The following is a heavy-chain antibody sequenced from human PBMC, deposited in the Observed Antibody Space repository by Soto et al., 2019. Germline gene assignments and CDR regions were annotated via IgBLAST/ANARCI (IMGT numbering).Heavy chain of an antibody. CDR3: ARGDHYDGSGSYPGDY. J-gene: IGHJ4*02. Sequence: QVQLVQSGGEVKKPGASVKVSCKASGYTFINYGLSWVRQAPGQGLEWIGWIGAYNGNKKFAQKFQGRVTMTTDTSTNTAYLELRSLRSDDTAVYYCARGDHYDGSGSYPGDYWGQGTLVTVSS. CDR2: IGAYNGNK. V-gene: IGHV1-18*01. CDR1: GYTFINYG. D-gene: IGHD3-22*01.